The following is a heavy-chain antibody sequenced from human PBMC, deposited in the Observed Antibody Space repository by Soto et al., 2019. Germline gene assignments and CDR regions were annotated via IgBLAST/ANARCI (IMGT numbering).Heavy chain of an antibody. CDR1: GFTFSSYG. V-gene: IGHV3-33*01. CDR2: IWYDGSNK. D-gene: IGHD6-13*01. Sequence: QSGGSLRLSCAASGFTFSSYGMHWVRQAPGKGLEWVAVIWYDGSNKYYADSVKGRFTISRDNSKNTLYLQMYSLRAEDTAVYYCARDRGIAAADYWGQGTLVTVSS. J-gene: IGHJ4*02. CDR3: ARDRGIAAADY.